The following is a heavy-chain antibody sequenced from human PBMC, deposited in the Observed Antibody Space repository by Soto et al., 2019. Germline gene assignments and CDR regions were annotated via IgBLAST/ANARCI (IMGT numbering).Heavy chain of an antibody. V-gene: IGHV4-59*11. Sequence: SETLSLTCTVSCGSISGHYWIWFRQSPGKGLEWIGYIFYTGSTNYNPSLKSRVTLSVDTSKNQFSLRLNSVTAADTAVYYCARVGSSGWSPDYWGQGTLVTVSS. D-gene: IGHD6-19*01. J-gene: IGHJ4*02. CDR1: CGSISGHY. CDR2: IFYTGST. CDR3: ARVGSSGWSPDY.